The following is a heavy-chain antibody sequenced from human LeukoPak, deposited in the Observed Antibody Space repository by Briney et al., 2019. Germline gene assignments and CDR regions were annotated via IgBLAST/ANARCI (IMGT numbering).Heavy chain of an antibody. Sequence: SETLSLTCTVSGGPISSGGYYWSWIRQHPGKGLEWIGYIYYSGSTYYNPSLKSRVTISVDTSKNQFSLKLSSVTAADTAVYYCARDRKYYFDYWGQGTLVTVSS. V-gene: IGHV4-31*03. D-gene: IGHD1-14*01. J-gene: IGHJ4*02. CDR2: IYYSGST. CDR1: GGPISSGGYY. CDR3: ARDRKYYFDY.